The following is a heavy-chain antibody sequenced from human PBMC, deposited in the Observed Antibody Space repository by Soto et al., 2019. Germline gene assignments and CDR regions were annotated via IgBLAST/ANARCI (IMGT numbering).Heavy chain of an antibody. CDR3: FRGGVTSRTFDY. Sequence: GESLKISCQGPGYRFSSFWTGWVRQKPGKGLEWMGIAQPGHSDTRYSPAFQGHVTISADESTNTAYLQWSSLRASDTAIYYCFRGGVTSRTFDYWGQGTLVTVSS. V-gene: IGHV5-51*01. CDR2: AQPGHSDT. D-gene: IGHD3-16*01. CDR1: GYRFSSFW. J-gene: IGHJ4*02.